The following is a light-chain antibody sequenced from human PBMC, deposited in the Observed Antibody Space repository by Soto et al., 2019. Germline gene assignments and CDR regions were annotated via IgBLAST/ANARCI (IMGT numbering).Light chain of an antibody. CDR3: QQLDNYPRT. Sequence: IQLTQSPSSLSASVGDRVTITCRASQGISSHLAWYQQKPGKAPKLLIYAASTLQTGVPSTFSGSGSGTDFNLTISCLQSEDFATYYCQQLDNYPRTFGQGTKVEIK. J-gene: IGKJ1*01. V-gene: IGKV1-9*01. CDR1: QGISSH. CDR2: AAS.